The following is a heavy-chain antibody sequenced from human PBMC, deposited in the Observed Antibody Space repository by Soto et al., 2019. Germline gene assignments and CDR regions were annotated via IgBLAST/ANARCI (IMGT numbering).Heavy chain of an antibody. V-gene: IGHV4-61*01. CDR3: ARDTSSGWSYYYGMDV. CDR1: GGSVSSGSYY. J-gene: IGHJ6*02. Sequence: SETLSLTCTVSGGSVSSGSYYWCWIRQPPGKGLEWIGYIYYSGSTNYNPSLKSRVTISVDTSKNQFSLKLSSVTAADTAVYYCARDTSSGWSYYYGMDVWGQGTTVTVSS. CDR2: IYYSGST. D-gene: IGHD6-19*01.